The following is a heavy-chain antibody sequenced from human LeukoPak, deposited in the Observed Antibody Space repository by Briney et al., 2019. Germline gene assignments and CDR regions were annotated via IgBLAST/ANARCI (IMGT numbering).Heavy chain of an antibody. CDR1: GFTFRSFE. J-gene: IGHJ4*02. CDR2: ISSRGTII. D-gene: IGHD3-10*01. Sequence: GGSLRLSCAASGFTFRSFEMKWVCQAPGKGLEWISYISSRGTIIYYADSVKGRFTISRDNAKNSLYLQMNSLRVEDTAVYYCVRDLGSYWPLDFWGQGTLVTVSS. V-gene: IGHV3-48*03. CDR3: VRDLGSYWPLDF.